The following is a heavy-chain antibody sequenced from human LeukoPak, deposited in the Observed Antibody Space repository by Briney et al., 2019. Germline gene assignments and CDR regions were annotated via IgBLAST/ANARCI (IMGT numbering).Heavy chain of an antibody. V-gene: IGHV4-39*07. CDR2: INHSGST. Sequence: SETLSLTCTVSGGSISSSSYYWSWIRQPPGKGLEWIGEINHSGSTNYNPSLKSRVTISVDTSKNQFSLKLSSVTAADTAVYYCARGLSGYSSSSFLDYWGQGTLVTVSS. CDR3: ARGLSGYSSSSFLDY. J-gene: IGHJ4*02. CDR1: GGSISSSSYY. D-gene: IGHD6-6*01.